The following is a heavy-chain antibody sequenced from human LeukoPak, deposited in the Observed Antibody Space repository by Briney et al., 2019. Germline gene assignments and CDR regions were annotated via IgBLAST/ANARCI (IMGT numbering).Heavy chain of an antibody. CDR1: GGSISSYY. Sequence: SDTLSLTCTVSGGSISSYYWSWIRQPPGKGLEWIGYIYYSGSTNYNPSLKSRVTISVDTSKNQFSLKLSSVTAADTAVYYCARDGGYRWGQGTLVTVSS. V-gene: IGHV4-59*12. D-gene: IGHD3-16*01. J-gene: IGHJ4*02. CDR3: ARDGGYR. CDR2: IYYSGST.